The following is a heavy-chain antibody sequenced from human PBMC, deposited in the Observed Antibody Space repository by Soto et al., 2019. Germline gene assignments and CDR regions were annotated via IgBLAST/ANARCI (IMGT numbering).Heavy chain of an antibody. D-gene: IGHD2-2*01. CDR1: GYTFTYFS. CDR3: ARSGLYYIVALPNDIGDFDI. CDR2: ITLDNGNI. Sequence: SLKVSFNASGYTFTYFSFHFLQHSPVQGLESMRWITLDNGNINYSKKFQSRVTITSDMSLRTAYIQLSRLRSEDSALYYWARSGLYYIVALPNDIGDFDIWRHATXVTV. V-gene: IGHV1-45*02. J-gene: IGHJ3*02.